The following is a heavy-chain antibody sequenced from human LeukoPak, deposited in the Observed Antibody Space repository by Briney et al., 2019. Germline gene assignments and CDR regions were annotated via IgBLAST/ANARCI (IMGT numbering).Heavy chain of an antibody. V-gene: IGHV4-34*01. J-gene: IGHJ4*02. CDR2: INHSGST. CDR3: ARRGGYSYGYIGNY. D-gene: IGHD5-18*01. CDR1: GGSITSYY. Sequence: SETLSLTCTVSGGSITSYYWSWIRQPPGKGLEWIGEINHSGSTNYNPSLKSRVTISVDTSKNQFSLKLSSVTAADTAVYYCARRGGYSYGYIGNYWGQGTLVTVSS.